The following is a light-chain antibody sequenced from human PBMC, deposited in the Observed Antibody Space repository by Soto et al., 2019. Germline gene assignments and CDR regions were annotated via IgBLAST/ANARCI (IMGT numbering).Light chain of an antibody. CDR3: QQYGSSAS. CDR2: DTT. J-gene: IGKJ1*01. CDR1: QSVHNY. V-gene: IGKV3-11*01. Sequence: EIVFTQSPATRYLSPGERAPLSCRASQSVHNYLAWYQQKPGQAPRXLIYDTTDRATGIPARCSGSGSRTDFIITISSLEPEDFAVYYCQQYGSSASFGQGTKVDIK.